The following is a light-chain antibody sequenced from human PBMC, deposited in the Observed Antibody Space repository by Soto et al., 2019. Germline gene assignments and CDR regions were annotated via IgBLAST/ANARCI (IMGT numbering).Light chain of an antibody. Sequence: QSVLTQPPSASATPGQRVTISCSGSSSNIGSNYVSWYQQLPGTAPKLLINRNNQRPSGVPDRFSGSKSGTSASLAISGLRSEDEADYHCAAWDDSLSGVVFGGGTKLTVL. CDR3: AAWDDSLSGVV. CDR2: RNN. CDR1: SSNIGSNY. J-gene: IGLJ3*02. V-gene: IGLV1-47*01.